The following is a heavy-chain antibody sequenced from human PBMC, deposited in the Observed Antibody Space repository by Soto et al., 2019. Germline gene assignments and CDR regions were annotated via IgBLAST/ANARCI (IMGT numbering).Heavy chain of an antibody. Sequence: KSSETLSLTCTVSGGSIRASYWSWIRQPAGKGLEWIGRIYSTGSTNYNPSFRSRVTMSVDTSKNQFSLKLSSVTAADTAVYYCAKDEYYDSNNWFDPWGQGTLVTVSS. CDR1: GGSIRASY. CDR3: AKDEYYDSNNWFDP. J-gene: IGHJ5*02. CDR2: IYSTGST. D-gene: IGHD3-22*01. V-gene: IGHV4-4*07.